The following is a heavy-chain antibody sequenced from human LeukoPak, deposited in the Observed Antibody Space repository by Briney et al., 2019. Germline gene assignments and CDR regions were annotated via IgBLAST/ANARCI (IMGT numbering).Heavy chain of an antibody. J-gene: IGHJ4*02. CDR1: GFTFSSYG. V-gene: IGHV3-33*01. D-gene: IGHD3-3*01. CDR2: IWYDGSNK. Sequence: QSGGSLRLSCAASGFTFSSYGMHWVRQAPGKGLEWVAVIWYDGSNKYYADSVKGRFTISRDNSKNTLYLQMNSLRAEDTAVYYCVGSHDFWSGSGYWGQGTLVTVSS. CDR3: VGSHDFWSGSGY.